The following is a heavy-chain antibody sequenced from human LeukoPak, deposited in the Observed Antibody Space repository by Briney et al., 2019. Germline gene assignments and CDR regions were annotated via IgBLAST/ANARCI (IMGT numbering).Heavy chain of an antibody. CDR1: GVTVGSSY. Sequence: GGSLRLSCAASGVTVGSSYMSWVRQAPGKGLEWVSIMYSGGATDYADSVKGRFTISRDNSKNTLYLQMNSLRAEDTAVYYCARGPYPMVAEFDYWGQGTLVTVSS. V-gene: IGHV3-66*01. CDR2: MYSGGAT. CDR3: ARGPYPMVAEFDY. J-gene: IGHJ4*02. D-gene: IGHD3-10*01.